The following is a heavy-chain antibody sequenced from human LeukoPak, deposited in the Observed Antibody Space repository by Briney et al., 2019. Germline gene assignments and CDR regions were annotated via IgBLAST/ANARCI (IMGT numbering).Heavy chain of an antibody. J-gene: IGHJ4*02. V-gene: IGHV1-2*06. CDR2: INPNSGGT. Sequence: ASVKVSCKASGYTFTGYYMHWVRQAPGQGLGWMGRINPNSGGTNYAQKFQGRVTMTRDTSISTAYMELSRLRSDDTAVYYCARGYCRSTSCRYRDDYWGQGTLVTVSS. D-gene: IGHD2-2*01. CDR1: GYTFTGYY. CDR3: ARGYCRSTSCRYRDDY.